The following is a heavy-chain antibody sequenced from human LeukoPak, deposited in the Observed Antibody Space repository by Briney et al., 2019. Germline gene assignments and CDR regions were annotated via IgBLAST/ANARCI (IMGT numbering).Heavy chain of an antibody. CDR3: ARAGLPAVDMRFDP. D-gene: IGHD2-15*01. V-gene: IGHV4-61*02. J-gene: IGHJ5*02. Sequence: PSQTLSLTCTVSAGSMSSGSYHWSWIRQPAGKGLEWIGRIYTSGSTNYNPSLKSRVTISVDTSKNQFSLKLSSVTAADTAVYFYARAGLPAVDMRFDPWGQGTLVTVSS. CDR1: AGSMSSGSYH. CDR2: IYTSGST.